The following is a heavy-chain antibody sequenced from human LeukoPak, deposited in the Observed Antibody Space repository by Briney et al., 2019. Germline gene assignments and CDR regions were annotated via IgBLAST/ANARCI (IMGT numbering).Heavy chain of an antibody. J-gene: IGHJ4*02. D-gene: IGHD1-20*01. CDR2: MNPNSGNT. CDR3: ASGSYNGNDWDY. V-gene: IGHV1-8*01. CDR1: GYTFISYD. Sequence: ASVKVSCKASGYTFISYDINWVRQATGQGLEWMGWMNPNSGNTGYAQKFQGRVTMTSNTSISTAYMALSSLTSEDTAVYYCASGSYNGNDWDYWGQGTLVTVSS.